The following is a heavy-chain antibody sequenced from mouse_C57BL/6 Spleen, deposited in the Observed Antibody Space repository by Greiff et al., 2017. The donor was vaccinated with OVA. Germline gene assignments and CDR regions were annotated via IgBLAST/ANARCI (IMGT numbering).Heavy chain of an antibody. CDR3: ARDGRWLLRGYYGV. D-gene: IGHD2-3*01. Sequence: VQLQQPGAELVRPGSSVKLSCKASGYTFTSYWMHWVKQRPIQGLEWIGNIDPSDSDTHYNQKFKDKATLTVDKSSSTAYMQLTSLTSEDSAVYYGARDGRWLLRGYYGVWGTGTTVTVSS. V-gene: IGHV1-52*01. J-gene: IGHJ1*03. CDR2: IDPSDSDT. CDR1: GYTFTSYW.